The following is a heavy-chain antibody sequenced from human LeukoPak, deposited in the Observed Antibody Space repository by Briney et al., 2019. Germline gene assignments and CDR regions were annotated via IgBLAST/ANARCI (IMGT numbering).Heavy chain of an antibody. CDR2: ISAYNGNT. D-gene: IGHD1-26*01. J-gene: IGHJ4*02. CDR1: GYTFTSYG. CDR3: VSGGEYSGSYWTNSFDY. V-gene: IGHV1-18*01. Sequence: ASVEVSCRASGYTFTSYGISGVRQAPGQGLEGMGWISAYNGNTNYAQKLQGRVTMTTDTSTSTAYMELRSLRSDDTGVYYCVSGGEYSGSYWTNSFDYWGQGTLVTVSS.